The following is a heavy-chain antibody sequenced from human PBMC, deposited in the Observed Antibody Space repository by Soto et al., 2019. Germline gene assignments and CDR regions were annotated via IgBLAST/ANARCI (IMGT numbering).Heavy chain of an antibody. D-gene: IGHD4-17*01. J-gene: IGHJ4*02. CDR2: ISGSGGST. CDR1: GFTFSSYA. Sequence: GGSLRLSCAASGFTFSSYAMSWVRQAPGKGLEWVSAISGSGGSTYYADSVKGRFTISRDNSKNTLYLQMNSLRAEDTAVYYCAKDFSGYGDYSTGLFDYWGQGTLVTVSS. V-gene: IGHV3-23*01. CDR3: AKDFSGYGDYSTGLFDY.